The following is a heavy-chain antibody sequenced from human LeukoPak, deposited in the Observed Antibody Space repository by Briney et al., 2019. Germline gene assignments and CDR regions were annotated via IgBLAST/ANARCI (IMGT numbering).Heavy chain of an antibody. D-gene: IGHD6-19*01. CDR3: VRRDTGWNYFDY. J-gene: IGHJ4*02. CDR1: GGSINSHY. V-gene: IGHV4-59*08. Sequence: SETLSLTCAVSGGSINSHYWGWIRQPPGKGLQWIGDIYYTGKNNYNPSLKSRVTISLDTSKDHLSLNLTSVLAADAAIYYCVRRDTGWNYFDYWGQGILVTVSS. CDR2: IYYTGKN.